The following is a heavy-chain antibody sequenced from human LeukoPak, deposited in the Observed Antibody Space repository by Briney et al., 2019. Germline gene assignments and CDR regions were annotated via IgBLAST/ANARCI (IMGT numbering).Heavy chain of an antibody. CDR2: VFYIVST. Sequence: SETLSLTCSVSGGSISSNKYYWGWIRQAPGKGLESLGSVFYIVSTFYNPSLQSRATISVDTSKNQFSLRMNSVTAADTALYFCARQPTSTGAFYLSAFDLWGHGTMVIVSS. D-gene: IGHD7-27*01. V-gene: IGHV4-39*01. CDR3: ARQPTSTGAFYLSAFDL. J-gene: IGHJ3*01. CDR1: GGSISSNKYY.